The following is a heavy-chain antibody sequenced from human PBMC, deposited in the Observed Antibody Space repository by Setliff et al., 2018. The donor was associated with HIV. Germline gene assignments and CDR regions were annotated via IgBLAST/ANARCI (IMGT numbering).Heavy chain of an antibody. CDR2: IFSDDEK. Sequence: SGPTLVNPTETLTLTCTVSEFSLSTTKMGVSWIRQPPGKALEWLAHIFSDDEKSYSTSLRTRLTISKDTSKSQVVLSMTDMDPVDTATYYCAGLIVPAAEVYLHFWGQGTLVTVS. V-gene: IGHV2-26*01. CDR3: AGLIVPAAEVYLHF. CDR1: EFSLSTTKMG. D-gene: IGHD2-2*01. J-gene: IGHJ4*02.